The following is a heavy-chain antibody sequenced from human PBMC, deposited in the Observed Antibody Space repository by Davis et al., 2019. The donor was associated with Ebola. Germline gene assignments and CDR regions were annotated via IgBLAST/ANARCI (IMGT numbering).Heavy chain of an antibody. CDR3: ARSVTMIVVVTHFDY. D-gene: IGHD3-22*01. V-gene: IGHV1-69*04. J-gene: IGHJ4*02. CDR2: IIPILGIA. CDR1: GGTFSSYA. Sequence: SVKVSCKASGGTFSSYAISWVRQAPGQGLEWMGRIIPILGIANYAQKFQGRVTMTTDTSTSTAYMELRSLRSDDTAVYYCARSVTMIVVVTHFDYWGQGTLVTVSS.